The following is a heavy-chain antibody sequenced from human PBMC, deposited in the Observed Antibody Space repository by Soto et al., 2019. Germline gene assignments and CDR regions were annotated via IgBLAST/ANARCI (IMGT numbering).Heavy chain of an antibody. CDR3: ARSRFGGSHFHS. CDR1: GGSFSGYY. J-gene: IGHJ4*02. CDR2: INHSGST. V-gene: IGHV4-34*01. D-gene: IGHD3-10*02. Sequence: QVQLQQWGAGLLKPSETLSLTCAVYGGSFSGYYWSWIRQPPGKGLEWIGEINHSGSTNYNPSLKSRVTISVDTSKNQFPLKLSSVTAADTAVYYCARSRFGGSHFHSWGQGPLVTVSS.